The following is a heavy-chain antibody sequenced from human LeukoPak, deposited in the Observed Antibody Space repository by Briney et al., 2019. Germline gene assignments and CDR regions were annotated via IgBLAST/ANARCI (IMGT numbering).Heavy chain of an antibody. D-gene: IGHD2-2*01. J-gene: IGHJ3*02. V-gene: IGHV4-4*07. CDR2: IYTSGST. Sequence: SETLSLTCAVYGGSFSGYYWSWIRQPAGKGLEWIGRIYTSGSTDYNPSLKSRVTMSVDTSKNQFSLKLSSVTAADTAVYYCARDGVILGYCSSTSCPDAFDIWGQGTMVTVSS. CDR1: GGSFSGYY. CDR3: ARDGVILGYCSSTSCPDAFDI.